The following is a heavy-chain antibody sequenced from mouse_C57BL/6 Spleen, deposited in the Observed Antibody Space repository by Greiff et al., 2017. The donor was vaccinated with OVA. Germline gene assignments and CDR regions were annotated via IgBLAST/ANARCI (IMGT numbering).Heavy chain of an antibody. CDR1: GFTFTDYE. CDR2: IDPETGGT. Sequence: QVQLQQSGAELVRPGASVTLSCKASGFTFTDYEMHWVKQTPVHGLEWIGAIDPETGGTAYHQKFKGKAILTADKSSSTAYLELRSLTSEDSAVYYCTRRYYRAMDYWGQGTSVTVSS. J-gene: IGHJ4*01. D-gene: IGHD1-1*01. V-gene: IGHV1-15*01. CDR3: TRRYYRAMDY.